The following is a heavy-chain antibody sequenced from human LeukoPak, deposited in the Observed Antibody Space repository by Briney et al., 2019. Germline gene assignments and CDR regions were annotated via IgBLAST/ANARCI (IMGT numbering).Heavy chain of an antibody. CDR2: IKGDGTAT. D-gene: IGHD3-10*01. J-gene: IGHJ4*02. V-gene: IGHV3-74*01. CDR3: ANFRAGAGTYFDY. Sequence: GGSLRLSCAASGFTFTGYWIYWVRQVPGKGLEWVSWIKGDGTATGFADSVKGRFTGSRDNAKNTMYLQMNSLRAEDTAVYYCANFRAGAGTYFDYWGQGTLVTVSS. CDR1: GFTFTGYW.